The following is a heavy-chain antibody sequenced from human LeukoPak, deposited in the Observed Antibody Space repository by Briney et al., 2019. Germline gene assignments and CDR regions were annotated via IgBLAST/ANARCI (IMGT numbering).Heavy chain of an antibody. V-gene: IGHV4-34*01. J-gene: IGHJ5*02. CDR2: INHSGST. D-gene: IGHD2-15*01. CDR1: GFTFSSYS. Sequence: GSLRLSCAASGFTFSSYSMNWIRQPPGKGLEWIGEINHSGSTNYNPSLKSRVTISVDTSKNQFSLKLSSVTAADTAVYYCARGVTYCSGGSCLLNNWFDPWGQGTLVTVSS. CDR3: ARGVTYCSGGSCLLNNWFDP.